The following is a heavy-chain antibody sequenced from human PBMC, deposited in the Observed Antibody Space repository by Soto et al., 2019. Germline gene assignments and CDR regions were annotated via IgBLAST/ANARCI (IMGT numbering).Heavy chain of an antibody. CDR2: IYASGST. D-gene: IGHD6-19*01. V-gene: IGHV4-4*09. J-gene: IGHJ5*02. CDR1: GASMSTFY. CDR3: ASAFGGWPPGS. Sequence: QVQLQESAPGLVKPSETLSLTCTASGASMSTFYWTWFRQAPGQGLEWIGYIYASGSTNYNPSLKGRVAISVDTSKTRFSLNLTSVTVADTAVYYCASAFGGWPPGSWGQGNLVTVSS.